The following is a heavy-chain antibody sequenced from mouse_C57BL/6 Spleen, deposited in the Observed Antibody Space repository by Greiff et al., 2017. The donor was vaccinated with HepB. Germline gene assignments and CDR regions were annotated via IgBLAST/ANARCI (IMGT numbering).Heavy chain of an antibody. D-gene: IGHD2-5*01. V-gene: IGHV2-2*01. J-gene: IGHJ2*01. CDR2: IWSGGST. CDR1: GFSLTSYG. Sequence: VQLVESGPGLVQPSQSLSITCTVSGFSLTSYGVHWVRQSPGKGLEWLGVIWSGGSTDYNAAFISRLSISKDNSKSQVFFKMNSLQADDTAIYYCARTRYYSNYGYFDYWGQGTTLTVSS. CDR3: ARTRYYSNYGYFDY.